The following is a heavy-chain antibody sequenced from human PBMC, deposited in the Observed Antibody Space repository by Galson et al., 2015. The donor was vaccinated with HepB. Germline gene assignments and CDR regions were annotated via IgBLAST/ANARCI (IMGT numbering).Heavy chain of an antibody. J-gene: IGHJ4*02. Sequence: SLRLSCAASGFTFSSYAMSWVRQAPGKGLEWVSAISGSGGSTYYADSVKGRFTISRDNSKNTLYLQMNSLRAEDTAVYYCAKGPKKVRGVISPEGVYWGQGTLVTVSS. D-gene: IGHD3-10*01. CDR3: AKGPKKVRGVISPEGVY. CDR1: GFTFSSYA. V-gene: IGHV3-23*01. CDR2: ISGSGGST.